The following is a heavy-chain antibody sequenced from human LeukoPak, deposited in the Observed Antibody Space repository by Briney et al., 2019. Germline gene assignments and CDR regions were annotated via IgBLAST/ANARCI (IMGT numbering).Heavy chain of an antibody. Sequence: SETLSLTCTVSGGSISSYYWSWIRQPAGKGLEWIGRIYTGGSTNYNPSLKSRVTMSVDTSKNQFSLKLSSVTAADTAVYYCARNTGGYSYGYNYYMDVWGKGTTVTVSS. D-gene: IGHD5-18*01. CDR3: ARNTGGYSYGYNYYMDV. CDR1: GGSISSYY. J-gene: IGHJ6*03. V-gene: IGHV4-4*07. CDR2: IYTGGST.